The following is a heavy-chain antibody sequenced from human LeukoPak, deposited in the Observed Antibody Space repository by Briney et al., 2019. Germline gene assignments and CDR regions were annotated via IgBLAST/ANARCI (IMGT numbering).Heavy chain of an antibody. J-gene: IGHJ4*02. V-gene: IGHV3-33*01. CDR1: GFTFSSYG. D-gene: IGHD3-22*01. CDR3: ARGVYDSSGYYHSPGGDY. Sequence: GGSLRLSCAASGFTFSSYGMHSVRQAPGKGLEWVAVIWYDGSNKYYADSVKGRFTISRDNSKNTLYLQMNSLRAEDTAVYYCARGVYDSSGYYHSPGGDYWGQGTLVTVSS. CDR2: IWYDGSNK.